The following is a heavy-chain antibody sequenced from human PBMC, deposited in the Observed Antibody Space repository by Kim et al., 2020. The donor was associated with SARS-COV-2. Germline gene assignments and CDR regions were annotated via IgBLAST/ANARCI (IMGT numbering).Heavy chain of an antibody. J-gene: IGHJ4*01. CDR2: IFYSGTT. CDR3: AAQWGRGSFRGAFAY. Sequence: SETLSLTCAVSGVPFSSYYSSWLRQTPGRGLEWIGYIFYSGTTNYHPSLKSRVTISLDTSKSQVSLTLRSVTAADTAIYYCAAQWGRGSFRGAFAYWGQG. D-gene: IGHD1-26*01. CDR1: GVPFSSYY. V-gene: IGHV4-59*01.